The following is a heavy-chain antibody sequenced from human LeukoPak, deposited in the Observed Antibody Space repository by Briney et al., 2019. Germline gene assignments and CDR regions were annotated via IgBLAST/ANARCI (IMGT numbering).Heavy chain of an antibody. J-gene: IGHJ4*02. CDR1: GGSFSGYF. V-gene: IGHV4-34*01. CDR2: IDPSGSA. CDR3: ARFGTY. Sequence: SETLSLTCAVSGGSFSGYFWSWIRQPPGKGLEWIGEIDPSGSANYNPSLKSRVTISVDTSKNQFSLKLSSVTAADTAVYYCARFGTYWGQGTLVTVSS. D-gene: IGHD3-10*01.